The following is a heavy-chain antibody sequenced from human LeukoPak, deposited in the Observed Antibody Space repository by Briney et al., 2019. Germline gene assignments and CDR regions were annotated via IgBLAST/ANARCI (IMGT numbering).Heavy chain of an antibody. D-gene: IGHD6-19*01. V-gene: IGHV4-34*01. CDR1: GGSFSGYY. J-gene: IGHJ4*02. CDR2: INHSGGT. CDR3: ARGLSRAVAGTLLPPTLTYLDS. Sequence: ASETLSLTCAVYGGSFSGYYWSWIRQPPGKVLEWIGEINHSGGTNYNPSLKSRVTISVDTSKNQFSLKLSSVTAADTAVYYCARGLSRAVAGTLLPPTLTYLDSWAQGPLVPVSS.